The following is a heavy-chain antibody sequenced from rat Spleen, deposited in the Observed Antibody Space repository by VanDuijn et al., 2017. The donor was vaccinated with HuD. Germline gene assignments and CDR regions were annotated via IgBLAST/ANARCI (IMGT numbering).Heavy chain of an antibody. D-gene: IGHD4-1*01. CDR3: ARETGYNSYFDY. J-gene: IGHJ2*01. V-gene: IGHV5-31*01. CDR2: ITDTGGST. CDR1: GFTFNNHW. Sequence: EVQLVESGGGLVQPGRSLKLSCVASGFTFNNHWMTWIRQAPGKGLEWVASITDTGGSTYYPDSVKGRFTISRDNAKNTLYLQMDSLTSEDTATYYCARETGYNSYFDYWGQGVMVTVSS.